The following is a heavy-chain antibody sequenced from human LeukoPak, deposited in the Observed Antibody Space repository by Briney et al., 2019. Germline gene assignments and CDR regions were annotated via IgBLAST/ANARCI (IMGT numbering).Heavy chain of an antibody. D-gene: IGHD3-16*02. CDR2: INHSGST. J-gene: IGHJ4*02. CDR1: GGSFSGYY. Sequence: SETLSLTCAVYGGSFSGYYWSWIRQPPGKGLEWIGEINHSGSTNYNPSLKSRVTISVDTSKNQFSLKLSSVTAADTAVYYCARAREDYVWGSYPVDYWVQGTLVTVSS. V-gene: IGHV4-34*01. CDR3: ARAREDYVWGSYPVDY.